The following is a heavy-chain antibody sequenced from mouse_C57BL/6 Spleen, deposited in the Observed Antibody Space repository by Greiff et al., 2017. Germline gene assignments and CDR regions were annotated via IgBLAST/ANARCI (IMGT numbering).Heavy chain of an antibody. CDR3: ARWDYGSSYGGFAY. CDR1: GYAFSSSW. J-gene: IGHJ3*01. D-gene: IGHD1-1*01. V-gene: IGHV1-82*01. Sequence: QVQLKQSGPELVKPGASVKISCKASGYAFSSSWMNWVKQRPGKGLEWIGRIYPGDGDTNYNGKFKGKATLTADKSSSTAYMQLSSLTSEDSAVYICARWDYGSSYGGFAYWGQGTLLTVSA. CDR2: IYPGDGDT.